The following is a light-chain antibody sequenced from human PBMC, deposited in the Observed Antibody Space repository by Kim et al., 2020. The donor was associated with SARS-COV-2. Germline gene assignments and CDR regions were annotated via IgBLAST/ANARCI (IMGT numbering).Light chain of an antibody. CDR2: DAS. V-gene: IGKV3-15*01. Sequence: EIVMTQSPATLSVSPGERVTLSCRASQSVSSNLAWYQQKPGQAPRLLIFDASSRATDIPARFSGSGSGTEFTLTISSLQSEDFALYYCQQYYKWPPLTFGGGTKVEIK. J-gene: IGKJ4*01. CDR3: QQYYKWPPLT. CDR1: QSVSSN.